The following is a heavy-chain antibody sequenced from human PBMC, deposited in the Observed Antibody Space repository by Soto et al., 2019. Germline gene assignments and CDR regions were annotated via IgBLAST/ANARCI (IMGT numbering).Heavy chain of an antibody. Sequence: GGSLRLSCTASGFTCISYGMRWVRQAPGKGLEWVAVISYDGSNKYYADSVKGRFTISRDNSKNTLYLQMNSLRAEDTAVYYCAKDLSYNWNYYYGMDVWGQGTTVTVSS. CDR2: ISYDGSNK. J-gene: IGHJ6*02. D-gene: IGHD1-20*01. V-gene: IGHV3-30*18. CDR1: GFTCISYG. CDR3: AKDLSYNWNYYYGMDV.